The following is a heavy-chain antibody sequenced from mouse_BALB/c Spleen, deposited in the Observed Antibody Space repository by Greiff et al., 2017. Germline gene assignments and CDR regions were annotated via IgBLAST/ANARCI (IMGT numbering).Heavy chain of an antibody. CDR1: GFTFSSFG. CDR3: ARDYGAMDY. CDR2: ISSGSSTI. D-gene: IGHD2-4*01. Sequence: EVMLVESGGGLVQPGGSLKLSCAASGFTFSSFGMHWVRQAPEKGLEWVAYISSGSSTIYYADTVKGRFTISRDNPKNTLFLQMTSLRSEDTAMYYCARDYGAMDYWGQGTSVTVSS. V-gene: IGHV5-17*02. J-gene: IGHJ4*01.